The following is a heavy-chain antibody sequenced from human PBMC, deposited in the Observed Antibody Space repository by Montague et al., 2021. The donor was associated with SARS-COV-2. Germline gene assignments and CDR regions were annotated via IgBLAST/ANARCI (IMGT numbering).Heavy chain of an antibody. V-gene: IGHV4-59*01. Sequence: SETLSLTCTVSGGSISGYYWSWIRQPPGKGLEWIGYIYYSGSTNYNPSRKSRVTISVDTSKKQFSLKLSSVTAAATAVYSCARAARIRFLEYGMGVWGQGTTVTVSS. CDR2: IYYSGST. J-gene: IGHJ6*02. CDR1: GGSISGYY. D-gene: IGHD3-3*01. CDR3: ARAARIRFLEYGMGV.